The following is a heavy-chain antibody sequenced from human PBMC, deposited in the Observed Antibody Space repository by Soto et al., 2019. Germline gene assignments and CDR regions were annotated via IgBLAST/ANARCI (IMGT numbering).Heavy chain of an antibody. CDR2: MNPNSGNT. CDR1: GYTFTSYD. D-gene: IGHD5-12*01. J-gene: IGHJ6*02. CDR3: AGGGGGWLRIYYYYGMDV. V-gene: IGHV1-8*01. Sequence: QVPLVQSGAEVKKPGASVKVSCKASGYTFTSYDINWVRQATGQGLEWMGWMNPNSGNTGYAQKFQGRVTMTRNTSISTAYRELGSLRSEDTAVYYCAGGGGGWLRIYYYYGMDVWGQGTTVTVSS.